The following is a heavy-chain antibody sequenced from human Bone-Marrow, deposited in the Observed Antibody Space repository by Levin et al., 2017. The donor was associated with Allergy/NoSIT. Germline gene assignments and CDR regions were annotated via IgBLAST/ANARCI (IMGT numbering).Heavy chain of an antibody. CDR1: GGFISPYF. V-gene: IGHV4-59*01. J-gene: IGHJ6*02. D-gene: IGHD3-3*01. Sequence: PSETLSLTCPVSGGFISPYFWTWIRQPPGKGLEWIGYIYYSGSTNYNPSLESRATISVDSSKKRFSLKLTSVTAADTALYYCARGNGFKDVGGLIDYYAMDAWGQGITVTVSS. CDR3: ARGNGFKDVGGLIDYYAMDA. CDR2: IYYSGST.